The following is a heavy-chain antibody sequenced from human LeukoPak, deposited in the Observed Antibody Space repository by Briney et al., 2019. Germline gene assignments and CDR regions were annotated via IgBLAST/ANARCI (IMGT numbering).Heavy chain of an antibody. J-gene: IGHJ4*02. V-gene: IGHV4-34*01. Sequence: SETLSLTCSVYGGSFSGYYCSWIRQPPGKGLEWIGEINHSGSTSYNPSLKSRLTISVDTPKNQFSLKLSSVTAADTAVYYCASRTDIGVVTLYYFDYWGQGTLVTVSS. CDR1: GGSFSGYY. CDR2: INHSGST. CDR3: ASRTDIGVVTLYYFDY. D-gene: IGHD3-3*01.